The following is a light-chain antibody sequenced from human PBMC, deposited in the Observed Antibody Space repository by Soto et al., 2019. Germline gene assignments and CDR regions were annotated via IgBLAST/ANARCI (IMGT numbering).Light chain of an antibody. Sequence: ELVLTQSPATLSVSPGERVTLSCRASQNAAGNLAWYQQKPGQAPRLLIYGASTRATGVPGRFSGSGSGTEFTLTISSLQSEDFAVYYCQQYNNWPPVTFGQGTKVEI. J-gene: IGKJ1*01. CDR1: QNAAGN. V-gene: IGKV3-15*01. CDR2: GAS. CDR3: QQYNNWPPVT.